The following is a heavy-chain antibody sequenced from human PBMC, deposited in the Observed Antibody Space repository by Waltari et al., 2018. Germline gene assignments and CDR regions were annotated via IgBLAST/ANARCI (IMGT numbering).Heavy chain of an antibody. D-gene: IGHD4-17*01. CDR2: IYTSGST. Sequence: QVQLQESGPGLVKPSQTLSLTCTVSGGSIRSGSYYWSWIRQPAGKGLGWIGYIYTSGSTNYNPSLKSRVTISVDTSKNQFSLKLSSVTAADTAVYYCAREEGYGDFWGTRGQGFDPWGQGTLVTVSS. V-gene: IGHV4-61*09. CDR3: AREEGYGDFWGTRGQGFDP. J-gene: IGHJ5*02. CDR1: GGSIRSGSYY.